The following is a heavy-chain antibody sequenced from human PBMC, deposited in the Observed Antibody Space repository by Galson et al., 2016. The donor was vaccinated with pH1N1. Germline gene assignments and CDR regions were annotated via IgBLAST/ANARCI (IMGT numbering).Heavy chain of an antibody. CDR3: ARTLIVVVPADVDY. Sequence: SLRLSCAASGFTFSSYAMHWVRQAPGKGLEWVAFISNDGSYQYYADSVKGRFTISRDSSKNALYLQMNSLRAGDTAVYSWARTLIVVVPADVDYWGQGTLVTVSS. V-gene: IGHV3-30*04. CDR1: GFTFSSYA. J-gene: IGHJ4*02. D-gene: IGHD2-2*01. CDR2: ISNDGSYQ.